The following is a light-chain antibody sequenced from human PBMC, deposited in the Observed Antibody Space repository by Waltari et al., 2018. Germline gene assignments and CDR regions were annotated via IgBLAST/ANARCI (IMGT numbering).Light chain of an antibody. V-gene: IGLV2-14*01. CDR1: SSDVGGYNY. Sequence: QSALTQPASVSGSPGQSITISCTGTSSDVGGYNYVSWYQQRPGKAPKLLIYEVNNRPSGVSNRLSGSKSGHTASLTISGLQPEDEADYYCSSYRTTNTWIFGGGTKLTVL. CDR2: EVN. J-gene: IGLJ2*01. CDR3: SSYRTTNTWI.